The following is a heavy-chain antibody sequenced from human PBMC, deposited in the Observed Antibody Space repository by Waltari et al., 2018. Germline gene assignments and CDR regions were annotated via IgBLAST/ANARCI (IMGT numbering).Heavy chain of an antibody. Sequence: QVQLQESGPGLVKPSETRSLTCAVSGYSISSGYYWGWIRQPPGKGLEWIGSIYHSGSTSSNPSLKSRVTISVDTSKNQFSLKLSSVTAADTAVYYCARQGAVGYSSSWGQGTLVSVSS. D-gene: IGHD6-13*01. J-gene: IGHJ4*02. CDR3: ARQGAVGYSSS. CDR2: IYHSGST. CDR1: GYSISSGYY. V-gene: IGHV4-38-2*01.